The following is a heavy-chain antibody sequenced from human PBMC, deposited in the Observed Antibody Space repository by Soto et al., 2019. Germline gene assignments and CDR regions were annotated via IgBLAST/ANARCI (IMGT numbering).Heavy chain of an antibody. CDR1: GGTFSSYA. J-gene: IGHJ5*02. CDR3: ARGGLRFLEWFHSPGWFDP. D-gene: IGHD3-3*01. V-gene: IGHV1-69*01. CDR2: IIPIFGTA. Sequence: QVQLVQSGAEVKKPGSSVKVSCKASGGTFSSYAISWVRQAPGQGLEWMGGIIPIFGTANYAQKFQGRVTITADESTSTAYMELSCLRSEDTAVYYCARGGLRFLEWFHSPGWFDPWGQGTLVTVSS.